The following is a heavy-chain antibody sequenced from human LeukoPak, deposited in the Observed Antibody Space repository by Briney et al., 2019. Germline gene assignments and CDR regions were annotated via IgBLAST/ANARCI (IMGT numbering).Heavy chain of an antibody. D-gene: IGHD3-22*01. CDR2: IYYSGST. V-gene: IGHV4-59*08. CDR3: AIGYYDSSGYYPIGY. CDR1: GGSISSYY. Sequence: PSETLSLTCTVSGGSISSYYWSWIRQPPGKGLEWIGYIYYSGSTNYNPSLKSRVTISVDTSKNQFSLKLSSVTAADTAVYYCAIGYYDSSGYYPIGYWGQGTLVTVSS. J-gene: IGHJ4*02.